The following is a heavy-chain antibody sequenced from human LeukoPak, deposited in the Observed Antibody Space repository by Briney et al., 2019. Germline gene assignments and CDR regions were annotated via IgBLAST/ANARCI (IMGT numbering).Heavy chain of an antibody. Sequence: SETLSLTCTVSGGSISSGEYYWSWIRQPPGKGLEWIGYIYYSGSTYYNPSLKSRVTISVDTSKNQFSLKLSSVTAADTAVYYCARVIGYCGGDCYPDYWGQGTLVTVSS. CDR2: IYYSGST. CDR1: GGSISSGEYY. J-gene: IGHJ4*02. CDR3: ARVIGYCGGDCYPDY. D-gene: IGHD2-21*02. V-gene: IGHV4-30-4*01.